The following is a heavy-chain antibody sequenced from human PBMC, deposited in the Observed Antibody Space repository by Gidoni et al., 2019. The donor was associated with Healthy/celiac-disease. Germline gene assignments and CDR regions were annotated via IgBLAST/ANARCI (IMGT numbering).Heavy chain of an antibody. CDR3: ARCIAAAGRSYYFDY. D-gene: IGHD6-13*01. CDR2: INHSGST. V-gene: IGHV4-34*01. Sequence: VQIQPWGAGLLKPSETLSLTCAVYGGSFSGYYWSWIRQPPGKGLEWIGEINHSGSTNYNPSLKSRVTISVDTSKIQFSLKLSSVTAADTAVYYCARCIAAAGRSYYFDYWGQGTLVTVSS. J-gene: IGHJ4*02. CDR1: GGSFSGYY.